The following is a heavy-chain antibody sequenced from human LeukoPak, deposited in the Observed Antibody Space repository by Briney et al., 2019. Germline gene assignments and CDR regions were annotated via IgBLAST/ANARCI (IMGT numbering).Heavy chain of an antibody. D-gene: IGHD1-26*01. CDR2: IYYSGST. CDR3: ARWELWAFDY. CDR1: GGSISIYY. J-gene: IGHJ4*02. V-gene: IGHV4-59*01. Sequence: SETLSLTCTVSGGSISIYYWSWIRQPPGKGLEWIGYIYYSGSTNYNPSLKSRVTISVDTSKNQFSLKLSSVTAADTAVYYCARWELWAFDYWGQGTLVTVSS.